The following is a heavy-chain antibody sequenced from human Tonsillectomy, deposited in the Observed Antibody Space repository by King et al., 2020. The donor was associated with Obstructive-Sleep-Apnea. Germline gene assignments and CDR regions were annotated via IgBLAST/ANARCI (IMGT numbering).Heavy chain of an antibody. CDR2: ISGSGGST. J-gene: IGHJ4*02. CDR3: AKAPAVAGTGYFDY. D-gene: IGHD6-19*01. V-gene: IGHV3-23*04. CDR1: GFTFSSYA. Sequence: VQLVESGGGLVQPGGSLRLSCAASGFTFSSYAMSWVRQAPGKGLEWVSGISGSGGSTYYADSVKGRFTISRDNSKTTLYLQMNSLRAEDTALYYCAKAPAVAGTGYFDYWGQGTLVTVSS.